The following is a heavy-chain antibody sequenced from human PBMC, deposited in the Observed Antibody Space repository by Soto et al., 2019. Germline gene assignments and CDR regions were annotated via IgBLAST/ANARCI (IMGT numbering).Heavy chain of an antibody. CDR2: IIPIFGTA. CDR3: ARERNYTGSYSGIDI. V-gene: IGHV1-69*13. CDR1: GGTFSSYA. J-gene: IGHJ3*02. Sequence: ASVKVSCKASGGTFSSYAIRWVRQAPGQGLEWMGGIIPIFGTANYAQKFQGRVTITADESTSTAYMELSSLRSEDTAVYYCARERNYTGSYSGIDIWGQGTTVTVSS. D-gene: IGHD1-26*01.